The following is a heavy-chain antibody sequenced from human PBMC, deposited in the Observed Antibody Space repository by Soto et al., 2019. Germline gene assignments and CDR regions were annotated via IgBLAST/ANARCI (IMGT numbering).Heavy chain of an antibody. Sequence: QVQLQESGPGLVKPSQTLSLTCNVSGDSITRGGYYWSWVRQHPGKGLEWLGYIYYRGSTYYNPSLKSRVHISVDTSKKHFSRRLSSVTAADTAVYYCARVEVVITRGALDYWGPGTLVTVSS. D-gene: IGHD2-15*01. CDR2: IYYRGST. V-gene: IGHV4-31*03. CDR1: GDSITRGGYY. CDR3: ARVEVVITRGALDY. J-gene: IGHJ4*02.